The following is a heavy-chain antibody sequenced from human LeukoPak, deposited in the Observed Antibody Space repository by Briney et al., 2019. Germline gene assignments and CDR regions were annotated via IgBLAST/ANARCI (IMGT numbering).Heavy chain of an antibody. CDR1: GGTFSSYA. Sequence: ASVKVSCKASGGTFSSYAISWVRQAPGQGLEWMGGIIPIFGTANYAQKFQGRVTITTDESTSTAYMELSSLRSEDTAVYYCARHGYFDWLPNYYYMDVWGKGTTVTVSS. V-gene: IGHV1-69*05. CDR3: ARHGYFDWLPNYYYMDV. J-gene: IGHJ6*03. D-gene: IGHD3-9*01. CDR2: IIPIFGTA.